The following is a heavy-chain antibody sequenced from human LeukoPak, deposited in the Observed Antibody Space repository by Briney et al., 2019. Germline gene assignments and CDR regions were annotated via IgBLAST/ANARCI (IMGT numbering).Heavy chain of an antibody. D-gene: IGHD3-22*01. CDR1: GYTFTSLD. J-gene: IGHJ4*02. CDR2: MNPNSGYT. V-gene: IGHV1-8*03. CDR3: ARVDGSPDY. Sequence: ASVKVSCKASGYTFTSLDINWVRQATGQGLEWMGWMNPNSGYTGYAQQFQGRVTLTRSTSISTAYMELSSLRSEDTAVYYCARVDGSPDYWGQGTLVTVSS.